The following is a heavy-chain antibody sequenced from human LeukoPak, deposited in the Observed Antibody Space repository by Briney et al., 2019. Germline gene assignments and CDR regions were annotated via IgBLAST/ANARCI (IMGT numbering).Heavy chain of an antibody. CDR3: AKAHDSSGELDY. CDR2: ISYDGSNK. D-gene: IGHD3-22*01. Sequence: GGSLRLSCAASGFTFSSYGMPWVRQAPGKGLEWVAVISYDGSNKYYADSVKGRFTISRDNSKNTLYLQMNSLRAEDTAVYYCAKAHDSSGELDYWGQGTLVTVSS. V-gene: IGHV3-30*18. CDR1: GFTFSSYG. J-gene: IGHJ4*02.